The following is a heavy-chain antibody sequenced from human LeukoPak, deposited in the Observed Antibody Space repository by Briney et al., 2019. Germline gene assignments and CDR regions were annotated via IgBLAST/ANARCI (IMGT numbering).Heavy chain of an antibody. V-gene: IGHV3-23*01. D-gene: IGHD1-26*01. CDR2: IFPSGGEI. J-gene: IGHJ6*03. CDR3: AKGAGALYYYYMDV. Sequence: GGSLRLSCAASGFTFSTFAMIWVRQPPGKGLEWVSSIFPSGGEIHYADSVRGRFTISRDNSKSTLSLQMNSLRAEDTALYYCAKGAGALYYYYMDVWGKGTAVTISS. CDR1: GFTFSTFA.